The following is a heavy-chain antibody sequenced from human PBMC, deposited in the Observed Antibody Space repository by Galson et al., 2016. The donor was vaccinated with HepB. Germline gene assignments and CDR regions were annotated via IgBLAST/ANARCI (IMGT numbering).Heavy chain of an antibody. D-gene: IGHD6-6*01. J-gene: IGHJ6*04. CDR1: RFTFDDYA. Sequence: SLRLSCAASRFTFDDYAMHWVRQVPGKGLEWVSIIYSNGRTYYADSVTGRFTVSRDNSKNTLYLQMNSLRAEDTAVYFCARDKRDYASSSALSSGMDVWGKGTTVAVSS. CDR3: ARDKRDYASSSALSSGMDV. CDR2: IYSNGRT. V-gene: IGHV3-53*01.